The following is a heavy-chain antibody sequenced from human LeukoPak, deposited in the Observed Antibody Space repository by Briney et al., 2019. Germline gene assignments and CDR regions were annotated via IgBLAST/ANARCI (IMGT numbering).Heavy chain of an antibody. J-gene: IGHJ5*02. CDR2: FDPEDGET. V-gene: IGHV1-24*01. Sequence: ASVKVSCKVSGYTLTELSMHWVRQAPGKGLEWMGGFDPEDGETIYAQKFQGRVTMTEDTSTDTAYMELSSPRSEDTAVYYCARGGSAVDWFDPWGQGTLVTVSS. D-gene: IGHD2-15*01. CDR1: GYTLTELS. CDR3: ARGGSAVDWFDP.